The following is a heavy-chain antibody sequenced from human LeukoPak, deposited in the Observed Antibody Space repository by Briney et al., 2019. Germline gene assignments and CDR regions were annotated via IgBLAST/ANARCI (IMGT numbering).Heavy chain of an antibody. CDR3: ARQDIVVVPAALDYYYYYYMDV. D-gene: IGHD2-2*01. V-gene: IGHV3-7*01. Sequence: GGSLRLSCAASGFTFSSYWMSWVRQAPGKGLEWVANIKQDGSEEYYVDSVKGRFTISRDNAKNSLYLQMNSLRAEDTAAYYCARQDIVVVPAALDYYYYYYMDVWGKGTTVTVSS. CDR2: IKQDGSEE. CDR1: GFTFSSYW. J-gene: IGHJ6*03.